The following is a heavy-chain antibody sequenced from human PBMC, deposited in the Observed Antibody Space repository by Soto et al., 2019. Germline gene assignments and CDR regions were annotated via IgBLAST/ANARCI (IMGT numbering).Heavy chain of an antibody. CDR1: GYNFTCYW. V-gene: IGHV5-10-1*01. Sequence: GESLKISCKGSGYNFTCYWVSWVRQMPAKGLEWMGRIDPSDSYANYSPSFQGHVTFSVDKSISTAYLQWSSLRASDTAIYYCARHKAFYYDSSGAWGQGTLVTVSS. J-gene: IGHJ5*02. CDR2: IDPSDSYA. CDR3: ARHKAFYYDSSGA. D-gene: IGHD3-22*01.